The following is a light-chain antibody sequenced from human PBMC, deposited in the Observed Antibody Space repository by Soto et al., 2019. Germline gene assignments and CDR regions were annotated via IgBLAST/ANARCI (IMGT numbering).Light chain of an antibody. CDR1: SRDVGAYDY. CDR2: YVD. CDR3: CSYADGSIYF. V-gene: IGLV2-14*03. J-gene: IGLJ1*01. Sequence: QSALTQPASVSGSPGQSITISCTGTSRDVGAYDYVSWYLQYPDKAPQLLIYYVDHRPSGVSSRFSGSKSGNTASLPISGLQAEDEGDYYCCSYADGSIYFFGTGTKVT.